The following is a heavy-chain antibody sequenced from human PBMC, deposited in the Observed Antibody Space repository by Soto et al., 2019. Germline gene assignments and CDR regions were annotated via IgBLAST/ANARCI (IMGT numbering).Heavy chain of an antibody. CDR2: IYYSGST. V-gene: IGHV4-39*01. CDR3: AKHYYYYGSGSYYNGGFDY. Sequence: QLQLQESGPGLVKPSETLSLTCTVSGGSISSSSYYWGWIRQPPGKGLEWIGSIYYSGSTYYNPSLKSRVTISVDTSKNQSSLKLSSVTAADTAVYYCAKHYYYYGSGSYYNGGFDYWGQGTLVTVSS. D-gene: IGHD3-10*01. CDR1: GGSISSSSYY. J-gene: IGHJ4*02.